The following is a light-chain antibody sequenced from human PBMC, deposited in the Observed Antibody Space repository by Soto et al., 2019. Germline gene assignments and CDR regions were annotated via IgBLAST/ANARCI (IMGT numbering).Light chain of an antibody. J-gene: IGLJ1*01. Sequence: QSVLTQPASVSGSPGQSITISCTGTSSDVGGYNYVSWYQQHPGKAPKLIIYDVSNRPSGVSNRFSGSKSANTASLTISGLKAEDEADYYCSSYTTTSTYVFGTGAKVTVL. CDR2: DVS. CDR3: SSYTTTSTYV. V-gene: IGLV2-14*01. CDR1: SSDVGGYNY.